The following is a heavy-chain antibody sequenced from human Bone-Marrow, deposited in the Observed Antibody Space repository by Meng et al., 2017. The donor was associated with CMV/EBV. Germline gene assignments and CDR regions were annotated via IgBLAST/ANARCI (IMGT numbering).Heavy chain of an antibody. CDR3: ARVITDAFDI. J-gene: IGHJ3*02. CDR1: GFTVNTNY. V-gene: IGHV3-11*04. D-gene: IGHD1-14*01. CDR2: ISSSGSTI. Sequence: GGSLRLSCAASGFTVNTNYMSWVRQAPGKGLEWVSYISSSGSTIYYADSVKGRFTISRDNAKNSLYLQMNSLRAEDTAVYYCARVITDAFDIWGQGTMVTVSS.